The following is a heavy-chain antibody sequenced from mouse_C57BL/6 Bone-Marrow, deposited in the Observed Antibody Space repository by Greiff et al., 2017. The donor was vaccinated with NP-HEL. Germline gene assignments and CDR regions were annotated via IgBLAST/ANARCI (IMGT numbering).Heavy chain of an antibody. J-gene: IGHJ3*01. CDR2: ISSGGSYT. CDR3: ARQGLTGSVPY. V-gene: IGHV5-6*01. D-gene: IGHD4-1*01. CDR1: GFTFSSYG. Sequence: EVQGVESGGDLVKPGGSLKLSCAASGFTFSSYGMSWVRQTPDKRLEWVATISSGGSYTYYPDSVKGRFTISRDNAKNTLYLQMSSLKSEDTAMYYCARQGLTGSVPYWGQGTLVTVSA.